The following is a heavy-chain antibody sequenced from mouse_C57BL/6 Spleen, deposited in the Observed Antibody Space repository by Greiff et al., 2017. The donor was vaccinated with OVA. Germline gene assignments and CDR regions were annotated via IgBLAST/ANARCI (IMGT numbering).Heavy chain of an antibody. CDR1: GFTFSDYY. V-gene: IGHV5-16*01. D-gene: IGHD1-1*01. Sequence: EVKLMESEGGLVQPGSSMKLSCTASGFTFSDYYMAWVRQVPEKGLEWVANINYDGSSTYYLDSLKSRFIISRDNAKNILYLQMSSLKSEDTATYYCARDDGSSLMDYWGQGTSVTVSS. J-gene: IGHJ4*01. CDR2: INYDGSST. CDR3: ARDDGSSLMDY.